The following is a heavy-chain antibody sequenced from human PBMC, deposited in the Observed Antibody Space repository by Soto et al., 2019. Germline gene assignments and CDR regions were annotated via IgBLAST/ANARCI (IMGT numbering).Heavy chain of an antibody. CDR1: GFNVNSDY. CDR3: ARDPGLRNGMSA. J-gene: IGHJ6*02. Sequence: EVQVVESGGDLVQPGGSLRLSCAASGFNVNSDYMNWVRQAPGKGLEWVSVIYSDGSTYYADSAKGRFGISRDNSKNMWNLEMSRLRAVDTAVYYCARDPGLRNGMSAWGQGTTVTVSS. CDR2: IYSDGST. V-gene: IGHV3-66*01.